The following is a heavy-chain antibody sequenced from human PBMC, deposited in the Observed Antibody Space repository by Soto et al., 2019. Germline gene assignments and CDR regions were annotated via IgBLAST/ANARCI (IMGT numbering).Heavy chain of an antibody. CDR2: IIPIFGTA. CDR3: ASHSGSSPEGRYYYGVDV. CDR1: GGTFSSYA. J-gene: IGHJ6*02. Sequence: QVQLVQSGAEVKKPGSSVKVSCKASGGTFSSYAISWVRQAPGQGLEWMGGIIPIFGTADYAQKFQGRVTITADESTSTAYRELSSLRSEDTAVYYCASHSGSSPEGRYYYGVDVWGQGTTVTVSS. V-gene: IGHV1-69*12. D-gene: IGHD1-26*01.